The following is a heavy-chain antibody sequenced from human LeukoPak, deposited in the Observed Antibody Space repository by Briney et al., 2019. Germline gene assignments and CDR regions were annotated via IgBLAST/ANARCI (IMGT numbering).Heavy chain of an antibody. CDR3: AKGSLEHYGMDV. J-gene: IGHJ6*02. V-gene: IGHV3-9*01. CDR1: GFTFDDYA. CDR2: ISWNSGSI. D-gene: IGHD1-26*01. Sequence: PGGSLRLSCAASGFTFDDYAMHWVRQAPGKGLEWVSGISWNSGSIGYADSVKGRFTISRDNAKNSLYLQMNSLRAEDTALYYCAKGSLEHYGMDVWGQGTTVTVSS.